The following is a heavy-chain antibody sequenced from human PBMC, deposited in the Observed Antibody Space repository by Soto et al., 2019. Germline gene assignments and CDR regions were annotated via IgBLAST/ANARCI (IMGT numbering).Heavy chain of an antibody. CDR3: VRTSLGVAAATREDY. V-gene: IGHV3-74*01. D-gene: IGHD2-15*01. Sequence: EVQLVESGGGLVQPGGSLRLSCAASGFTFSSYWMHWVRQAPGKGLVWVSRINSDGSSTSYADSVKGRFTISRDNPNNTLYLQMNSLRAEDTAVYYCVRTSLGVAAATREDYWGQGTLVTVSS. J-gene: IGHJ4*02. CDR2: INSDGSST. CDR1: GFTFSSYW.